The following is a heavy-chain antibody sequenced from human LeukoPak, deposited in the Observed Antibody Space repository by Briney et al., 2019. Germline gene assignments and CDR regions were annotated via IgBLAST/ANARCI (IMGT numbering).Heavy chain of an antibody. D-gene: IGHD3-3*01. CDR1: GGSISSYY. CDR2: IYYSGST. CDR3: ARGWEWFQPFDY. Sequence: SETLSLTCTVSGGSISSYYWSWIRQPPGKGLEWIGYIYYSGSTNYNPSLKSRVTISVDTSKNQFSLKLSSVTAADTAVYCCARGWEWFQPFDYWGQGTLVTVSS. V-gene: IGHV4-59*01. J-gene: IGHJ4*02.